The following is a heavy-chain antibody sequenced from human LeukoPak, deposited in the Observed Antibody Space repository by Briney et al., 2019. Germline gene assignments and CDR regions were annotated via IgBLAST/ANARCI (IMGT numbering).Heavy chain of an antibody. CDR1: GYTLTELS. CDR3: ATGPQDGFGPTDY. V-gene: IGHV1-24*01. Sequence: ASVKVSCKVSGYTLTELSMHWVRQDPGKGLEWMGGFDPEDGETIYAQKFQGRVTMTEDTSTDTAYMELSSLRSEDTAVYYCATGPQDGFGPTDYWGQGTLVTVSS. CDR2: FDPEDGET. D-gene: IGHD3-10*01. J-gene: IGHJ4*02.